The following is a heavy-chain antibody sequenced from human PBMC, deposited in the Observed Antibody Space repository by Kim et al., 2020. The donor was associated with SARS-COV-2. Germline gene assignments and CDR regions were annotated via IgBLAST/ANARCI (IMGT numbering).Heavy chain of an antibody. Sequence: ASVKVSCKVSGYTLTELSMHWVRQAPGKGLEWMGGFDPEDGETIYAQKFQGRVTMTEDTSTDTAYMELSSLRSEDTAVYYCATDLGGIVGATSGAFDIWGQGTMVTVSS. CDR2: FDPEDGET. CDR3: ATDLGGIVGATSGAFDI. V-gene: IGHV1-24*01. D-gene: IGHD1-26*01. J-gene: IGHJ3*02. CDR1: GYTLTELS.